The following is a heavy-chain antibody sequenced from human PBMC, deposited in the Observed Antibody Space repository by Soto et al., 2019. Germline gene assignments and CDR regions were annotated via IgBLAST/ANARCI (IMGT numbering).Heavy chain of an antibody. CDR1: GFTFSSYW. CDR2: IKQDGSEK. D-gene: IGHD3-10*01. J-gene: IGHJ5*02. V-gene: IGHV3-7*03. CDR3: ARDPPDYYGSGSYYFGYNWFDP. Sequence: PGGSLRLSCAASGFTFSSYWMSWVRQAPGKGLEWVANIKQDGSEKYYVDSVKGRFTISRDNAKNSLYLQMNSLRAEDTAVYYCARDPPDYYGSGSYYFGYNWFDPWGQGTLVTVSS.